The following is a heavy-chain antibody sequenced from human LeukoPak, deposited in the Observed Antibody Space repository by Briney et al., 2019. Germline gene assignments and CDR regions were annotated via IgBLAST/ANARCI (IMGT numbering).Heavy chain of an antibody. D-gene: IGHD4-17*01. V-gene: IGHV1-8*01. Sequence: ASLKISCKASGYTFTSYNINWVRQATGHGLEWMGWMNPNSGNTGYAQKFLGRVTMTRNTTISTAYMELSSLRSEDAAVYYCARSRAGPTDYWGQGTLVTVSS. J-gene: IGHJ4*02. CDR2: MNPNSGNT. CDR3: ARSRAGPTDY. CDR1: GYTFTSYN.